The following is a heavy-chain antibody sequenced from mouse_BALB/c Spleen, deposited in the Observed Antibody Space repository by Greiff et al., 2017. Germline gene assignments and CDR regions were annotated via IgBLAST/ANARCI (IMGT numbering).Heavy chain of an antibody. CDR3: ARDGNYDTWFAY. V-gene: IGHV3-2*02. CDR2: ISYSGST. CDR1: GYSITSDYA. J-gene: IGHJ3*01. D-gene: IGHD2-1*01. Sequence: EVQLVESGPGLVKPSQSLSLTCTVTGYSITSDYAWNWIRQFPGNKLEWMGYISYSGSTSYNPSLKSRISITRDTSKNQFFLQLNSVTTEDTATYYCARDGNYDTWFAYWGQGTLVTVSA.